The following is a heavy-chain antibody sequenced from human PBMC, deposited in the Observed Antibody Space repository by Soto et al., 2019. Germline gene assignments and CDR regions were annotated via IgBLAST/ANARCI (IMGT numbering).Heavy chain of an antibody. Sequence: ASVKVTCKASGYTFTNYGINWVRQAPGQGLEWMGWISAYNGNTKYTQKLQGRVTVTTDTSTSTAYMELRSLISDDTAVYYCARDGFNIYYYDSSGPRWFDPWGQGTLVTVSS. V-gene: IGHV1-18*04. CDR2: ISAYNGNT. CDR3: ARDGFNIYYYDSSGPRWFDP. CDR1: GYTFTNYG. D-gene: IGHD3-22*01. J-gene: IGHJ5*02.